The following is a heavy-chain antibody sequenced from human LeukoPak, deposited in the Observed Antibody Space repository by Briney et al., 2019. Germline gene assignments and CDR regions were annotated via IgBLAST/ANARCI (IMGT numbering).Heavy chain of an antibody. J-gene: IGHJ4*02. D-gene: IGHD3-22*01. Sequence: SETLSLTCTVSAGSLSSRSSYWGWTRQHPGKGLDWFGYIYYSGSTYYNPSLKSRVNISVDTSKNQSSLNLSSVTAADTAGYYCARAAESRESSGYYKPERHFDYWGQGTLVTVSS. CDR2: IYYSGST. CDR3: ARAAESRESSGYYKPERHFDY. CDR1: AGSLSSRSSY. V-gene: IGHV4-31*03.